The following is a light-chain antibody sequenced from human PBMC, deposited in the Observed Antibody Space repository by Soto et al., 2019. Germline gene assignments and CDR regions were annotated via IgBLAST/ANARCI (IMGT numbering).Light chain of an antibody. V-gene: IGKV3-20*01. CDR3: QLYGSSWT. CDR1: QSDSSRF. Sequence: EIVLTQSPGTLSLSPGKRATLSCRASQSDSSRFLAWYQQKPGQAPRLLIHSTFRRDTGIPDRFSGSGSGTDFTLTISRLEPEDYAVYYCQLYGSSWTFGQGTKVEIK. J-gene: IGKJ1*01. CDR2: STF.